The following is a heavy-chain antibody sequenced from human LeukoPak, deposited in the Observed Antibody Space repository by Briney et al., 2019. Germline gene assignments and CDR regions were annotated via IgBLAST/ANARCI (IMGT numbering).Heavy chain of an antibody. V-gene: IGHV1-8*01. J-gene: IGHJ4*02. CDR3: AIFYGDSNVDY. Sequence: ASVKVCCKASGYTFTRYDINWVRQATGQGLEWMGWMNPNSGNTGYAQKFQGRVTMTRNTSISTAYMELSSLRSEDTAVYYCAIFYGDSNVDYWGQGTLVTVSS. CDR2: MNPNSGNT. CDR1: GYTFTRYD. D-gene: IGHD4-17*01.